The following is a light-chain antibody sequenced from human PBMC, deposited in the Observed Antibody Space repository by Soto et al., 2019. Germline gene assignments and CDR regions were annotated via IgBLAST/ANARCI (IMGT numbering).Light chain of an antibody. J-gene: IGLJ3*02. V-gene: IGLV2-14*01. Sequence: QSVLTQPASVSGSLGQSITISCTGTSSDIGGYKHVSWYQQHPGKAPKLIIFEVSNRPSGVSDRFSGSNSGNTASLTISGLQAEDEADYYCTSYSRYRVLVFGGGT. CDR1: SSDIGGYKH. CDR2: EVS. CDR3: TSYSRYRVLV.